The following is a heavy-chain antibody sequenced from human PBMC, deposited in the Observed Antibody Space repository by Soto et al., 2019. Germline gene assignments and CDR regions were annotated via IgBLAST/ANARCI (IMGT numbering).Heavy chain of an antibody. D-gene: IGHD3-16*01. CDR2: IFYDGNNK. V-gene: IGHV3-30-3*01. CDR1: GFTFRGYR. Sequence: QVQVVESGGGVVQPGRSLRLSCTASGFTFRGYRMHWVRQAPGKGLDWLAIIFYDGNNKYYADSVKGRFTISRDNSKNMVNLQMNSLKTEDTAVYYCAREGFGDGLAVWGQGTTVTVSS. CDR3: AREGFGDGLAV. J-gene: IGHJ6*02.